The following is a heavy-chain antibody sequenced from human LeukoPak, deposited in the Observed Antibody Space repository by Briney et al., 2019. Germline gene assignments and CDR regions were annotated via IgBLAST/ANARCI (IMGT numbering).Heavy chain of an antibody. D-gene: IGHD6-13*01. V-gene: IGHV1-69*13. Sequence: SVKVSCKASGGTFSSYAISWVRQAPGQGLEWMGGIIPIFGTASYAQKFQGRVTITADESTSTAYMELSSLRSEDTAVYYCARSVAAAGTIPFDYWGQGTLVTVSS. CDR3: ARSVAAAGTIPFDY. CDR2: IIPIFGTA. J-gene: IGHJ4*02. CDR1: GGTFSSYA.